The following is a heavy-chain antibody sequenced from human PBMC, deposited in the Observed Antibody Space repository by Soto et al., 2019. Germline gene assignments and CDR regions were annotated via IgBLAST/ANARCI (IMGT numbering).Heavy chain of an antibody. CDR2: ISSSSSYI. CDR3: ARVPAVTPPIVSYYYYGMDV. J-gene: IGHJ6*02. D-gene: IGHD4-4*01. Sequence: PGGSLRLSCAASGFTFSSYSMNWVRQAPGKGLEWVSSISSSSSYIYYADSVKGRFTISRDNAKNSLYLQMNSLRAEDTAVYYCARVPAVTPPIVSYYYYGMDVWGQGTTVTVSS. CDR1: GFTFSSYS. V-gene: IGHV3-21*01.